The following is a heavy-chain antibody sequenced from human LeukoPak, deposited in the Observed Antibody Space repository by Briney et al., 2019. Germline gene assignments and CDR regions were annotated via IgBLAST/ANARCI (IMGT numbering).Heavy chain of an antibody. CDR1: GYTFTSYA. J-gene: IGHJ2*01. CDR3: ARSRGSSWWYFDL. CDR2: INAGNGNT. D-gene: IGHD6-13*01. V-gene: IGHV1-3*01. Sequence: ASVKVSCKASGYTFTSYAMHWVRQAPGQRLEWMGWINAGNGNTKYSQKFQGRVTITRDTSASTAYMELSSRRSEDTAVYYCARSRGSSWWYFDLWGRGTLVTVSS.